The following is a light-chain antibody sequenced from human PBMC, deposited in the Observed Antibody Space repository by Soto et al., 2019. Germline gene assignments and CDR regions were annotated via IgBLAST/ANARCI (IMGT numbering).Light chain of an antibody. CDR1: QSISSW. J-gene: IGKJ1*01. CDR3: QHWVDYMWT. Sequence: DIHLTQSPSTLSASVGDRVTITCRASQSISSWLAWYQQKPGKAAKLLIYKASTLESGVPSRFSGSGSGTEFTLTICSLQPDDFATYYCQHWVDYMWTFGQGTKVEIK. V-gene: IGKV1-5*03. CDR2: KAS.